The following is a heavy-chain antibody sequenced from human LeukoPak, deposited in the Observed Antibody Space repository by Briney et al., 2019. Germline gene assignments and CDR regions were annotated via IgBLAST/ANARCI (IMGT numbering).Heavy chain of an antibody. CDR2: ISNSGSP. CDR3: ARSNAALVTDF. Sequence: PSETLSLTCAVYVGSFSGYYWSWIRQPPGKGLEWMGYISNSGSPDYNPSLKSRVTISIDTSKNQFSLRLSSVTAADTAVYYCARSNAALVTDFWGQGTLVTVSS. V-gene: IGHV4-59*01. D-gene: IGHD5-18*01. J-gene: IGHJ4*02. CDR1: VGSFSGYY.